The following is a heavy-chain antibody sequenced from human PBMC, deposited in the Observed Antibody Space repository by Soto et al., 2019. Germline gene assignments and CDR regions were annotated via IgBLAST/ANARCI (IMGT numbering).Heavy chain of an antibody. J-gene: IGHJ3*01. CDR2: IIPVFDKA. CDR3: ARLRRDWGDAFDL. D-gene: IGHD3-16*01. CDR1: GGPFGSSA. V-gene: IGHV1-69*01. Sequence: QVQLVQSGADVKKPASSVKVSCKTAGGPFGSSAISWVRQAPAQGLEWMGEIIPVFDKANYAQNFQGRLTITADEPTGTVFMQLSSLRSEDTAMYFCARLRRDWGDAFDLWGLGTFVTVSS.